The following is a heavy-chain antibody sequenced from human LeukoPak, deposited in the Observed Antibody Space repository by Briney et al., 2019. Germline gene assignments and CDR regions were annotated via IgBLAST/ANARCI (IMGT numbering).Heavy chain of an antibody. J-gene: IGHJ3*02. Sequence: GGSLRLSCAASGFTFSSYAMHWVRQAPGKGLEWVAVISYDGSNKYYADSVKGRFTISRDNSKNTLYLQMNSLRAEDTAVYYCATSITMDHAFDIWGQGTMVIVSS. V-gene: IGHV3-30-3*01. CDR2: ISYDGSNK. CDR3: ATSITMDHAFDI. D-gene: IGHD3-10*01. CDR1: GFTFSSYA.